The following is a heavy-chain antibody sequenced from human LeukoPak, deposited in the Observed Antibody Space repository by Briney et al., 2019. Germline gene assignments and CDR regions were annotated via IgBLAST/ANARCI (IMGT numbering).Heavy chain of an antibody. J-gene: IGHJ6*02. CDR2: IYTSGST. D-gene: IGHD5-12*01. CDR3: ARGFRGYAPSTSYYYGMDV. V-gene: IGHV4-4*07. Sequence: SETLSLTCTVSGGSISSYYWSWIRQPAGKGLEWIGRIYTSGSTNYSPSLKSRVTISVDTSKNQFSLKLSSVTAADTAVYYCARGFRGYAPSTSYYYGMDVWGQGTTVTVSS. CDR1: GGSISSYY.